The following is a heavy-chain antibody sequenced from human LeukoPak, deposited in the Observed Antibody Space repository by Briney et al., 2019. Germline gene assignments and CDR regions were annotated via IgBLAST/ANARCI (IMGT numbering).Heavy chain of an antibody. CDR1: GYSISSGYY. D-gene: IGHD3-3*01. CDR2: IYYSGST. Sequence: PSETLSLTCTVSGYSISSGYYWGWIRQPPGKGLEWIGSIYYSGSTYYNPSLKSRVTISVDTSKNQFSLKLSSVTAADTAVYYCARESIFGVVIIIPRQKEDAFDIWGQGTMVTVSS. CDR3: ARESIFGVVIIIPRQKEDAFDI. V-gene: IGHV4-38-2*02. J-gene: IGHJ3*02.